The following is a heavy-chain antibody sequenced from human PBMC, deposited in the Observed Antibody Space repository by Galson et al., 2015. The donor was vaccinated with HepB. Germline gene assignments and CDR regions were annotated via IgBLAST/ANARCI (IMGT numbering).Heavy chain of an antibody. CDR1: GFTFRDLW. D-gene: IGHD6-13*01. Sequence: SLRLSCATSGFTFRDLWMHWVRQAPGKGLMWVGRISSDASSLSYADSVKGRFTISRDNAKNTLYLQMNNLRAEDTAVYYCAKRTHYSSSWGRTHYYSYSDMDVWGQGTTVTVSS. CDR2: ISSDASSL. CDR3: AKRTHYSSSWGRTHYYSYSDMDV. V-gene: IGHV3-74*01. J-gene: IGHJ6*02.